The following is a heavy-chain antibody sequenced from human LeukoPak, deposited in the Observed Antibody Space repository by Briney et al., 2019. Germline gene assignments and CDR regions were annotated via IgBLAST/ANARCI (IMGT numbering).Heavy chain of an antibody. CDR3: ARGHYYDSSGLEGLDY. Sequence: SVKVSCKASGGTFSSYAISWVRQAPGQGLEWMGRIIPILGIANYAQKFQGRVAITADESTSTAYMELSSLGSVDTAMYYCARGHYYDSSGLEGLDYWGQGALVTVST. CDR2: IIPILGIA. D-gene: IGHD3-22*01. V-gene: IGHV1-69*04. CDR1: GGTFSSYA. J-gene: IGHJ4*02.